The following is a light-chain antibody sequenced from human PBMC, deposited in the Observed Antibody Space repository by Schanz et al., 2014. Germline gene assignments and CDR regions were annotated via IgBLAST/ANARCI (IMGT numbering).Light chain of an antibody. J-gene: IGKJ1*01. CDR3: QQRSNWPGT. CDR1: QSVSSY. V-gene: IGKV3-11*01. CDR2: DAS. Sequence: EIVLTQSPATLSLSPGERATLSCRASQSVSSYLAWYQQKPGQAPRLLIYDASNRATGIPARFSGSASGTDFTLTISSLEPEDFAVYYCQQRSNWPGTFGQGTKVEIK.